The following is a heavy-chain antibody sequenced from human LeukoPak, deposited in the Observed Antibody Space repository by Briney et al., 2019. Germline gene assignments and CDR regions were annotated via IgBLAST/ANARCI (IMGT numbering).Heavy chain of an antibody. V-gene: IGHV3-23*01. Sequence: TGGSLRLSCAASGFTFTSYAMSWVRQAPGKGLEWVSAVSGSGGTPYYADSVKGRFTISRDNAKNSLYLQMNSLRAEDTAVYYCARGRDGYNYEFDYWGQGTLVTVSS. J-gene: IGHJ4*02. CDR2: VSGSGGTP. CDR1: GFTFTSYA. D-gene: IGHD5-24*01. CDR3: ARGRDGYNYEFDY.